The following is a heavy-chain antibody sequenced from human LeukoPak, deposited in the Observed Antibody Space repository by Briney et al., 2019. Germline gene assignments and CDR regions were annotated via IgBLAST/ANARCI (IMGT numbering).Heavy chain of an antibody. J-gene: IGHJ5*02. D-gene: IGHD3-16*02. CDR3: ARDLVLSWFDL. CDR2: INHSGST. Sequence: SETLSLTCAVYVGSFSVYYWNWIRQPPGKGLEWIGEINHSGSTNYNPSLKSRVTISVDTSKNQFSLKLSSVTAADTAVYYCARDLVLSWFDLWGQGTLVTVSS. CDR1: VGSFSVYY. V-gene: IGHV4-34*01.